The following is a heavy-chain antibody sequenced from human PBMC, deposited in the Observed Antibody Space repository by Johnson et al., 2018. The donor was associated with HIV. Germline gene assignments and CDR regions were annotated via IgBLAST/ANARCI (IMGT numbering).Heavy chain of an antibody. CDR2: ISGSGDSK. J-gene: IGHJ3*02. CDR3: ARDATPWGGDHVGYAFDI. CDR1: GFTFSSYA. Sequence: EQLVESGGGLVQRGGSLRLSCAASGFTFSSYAMSWVRQAPGKGLEWVSAISGSGDSKYYADSVKGRFTISRDNAKKSLYLQVNSLRADDTALYYCARDATPWGGDHVGYAFDIWGRGTMVTVSS. D-gene: IGHD6-25*01. V-gene: IGHV3-23*04.